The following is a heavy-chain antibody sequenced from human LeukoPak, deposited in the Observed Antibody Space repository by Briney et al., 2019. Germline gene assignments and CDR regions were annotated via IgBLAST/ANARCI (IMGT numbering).Heavy chain of an antibody. Sequence: GGSLRLPCAASGFTFSDYYMIWIRQAPGKGLEWVSYISSSGGTIYYADSVKGRFTISRDNAKKSLYLQMNSLRAEDTAVYYCASDYGAGRRAFDIWGLGTMVTVSS. CDR2: ISSSGGTI. D-gene: IGHD4-17*01. CDR3: ASDYGAGRRAFDI. V-gene: IGHV3-11*04. J-gene: IGHJ3*02. CDR1: GFTFSDYY.